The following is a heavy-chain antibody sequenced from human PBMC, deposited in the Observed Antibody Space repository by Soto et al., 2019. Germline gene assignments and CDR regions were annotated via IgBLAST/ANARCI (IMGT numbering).Heavy chain of an antibody. CDR1: GGSISSYY. V-gene: IGHV4-59*12. D-gene: IGHD3-3*01. CDR3: ARGGQDFWSGPFDY. Sequence: SETLSLTCTVSGGSISSYYWSWIQRPPGKGLEWIGYIDNSGSTNYNPSLKSRITMSADTSRNQFSLKLNSVTAADTAVYYCARGGQDFWSGPFDYWGQGALVTVSS. J-gene: IGHJ4*02. CDR2: IDNSGST.